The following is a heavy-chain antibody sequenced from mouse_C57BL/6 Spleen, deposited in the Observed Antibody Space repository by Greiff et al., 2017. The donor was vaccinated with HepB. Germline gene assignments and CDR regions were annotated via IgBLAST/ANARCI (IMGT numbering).Heavy chain of an antibody. CDR3: SSYSASFAY. D-gene: IGHD6-1*01. CDR1: GYTFTSYW. J-gene: IGHJ3*01. CDR2: IDPSDSYT. Sequence: QVQLQQPGAELVRPGTSVKLCCKASGYTFTSYWMHWVKQRPGQGLEWIGVIDPSDSYTNYNQKFKGKATLTVDTSSSTAYMQLSSLTSEDSAVYYCSSYSASFAYWGQGILVTVSA. V-gene: IGHV1-59*01.